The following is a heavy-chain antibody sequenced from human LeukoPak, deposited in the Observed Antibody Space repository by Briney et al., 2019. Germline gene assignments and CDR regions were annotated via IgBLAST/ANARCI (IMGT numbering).Heavy chain of an antibody. CDR3: ARRSYNSPFRY. V-gene: IGHV4-34*01. Sequence: PSETLSLTCTVSGGSISSYYWSWIRQPAGKGLEWIGEINHSGSTNYNPSLKSRVTISVDTSKNHFSLNLRSVTAADTAVYYCARRSYNSPFRYWGQGTPVTVSS. CDR1: GGSISSYY. CDR2: INHSGST. J-gene: IGHJ4*02. D-gene: IGHD5-24*01.